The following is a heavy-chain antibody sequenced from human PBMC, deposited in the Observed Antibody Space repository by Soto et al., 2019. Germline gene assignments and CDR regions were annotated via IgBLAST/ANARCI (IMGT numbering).Heavy chain of an antibody. V-gene: IGHV1-18*01. J-gene: IGHJ1*01. CDR1: GYTFTTYG. Sequence: ASVKVSCKASGYTFTTYGIIWVRQAPGQGLEWMGWISAYSGNTNYAQKLQGRVTITTDKSTSTAYMELSSLRSEDTAVYYCARDTVVGAKNFQNWGQGTLVTVS. CDR3: ARDTVVGAKNFQN. D-gene: IGHD1-26*01. CDR2: ISAYSGNT.